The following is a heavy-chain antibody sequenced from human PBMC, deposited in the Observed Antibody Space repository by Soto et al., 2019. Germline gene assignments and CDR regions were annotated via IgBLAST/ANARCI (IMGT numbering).Heavy chain of an antibody. D-gene: IGHD2-2*01. CDR1: RFTFSTYE. V-gene: IGHV3-48*03. CDR2: ISTSGSTV. CDR3: VRYCSTTLCNRAAPRTFDY. Sequence: PGGSLRLSCAASRFTFSTYEMNWVRQAPGKGLEWVSYISTSGSTVYYADSVKGRFTISRDNTRKSLYLQMNSLRDEDTALYYCVRYCSTTLCNRAAPRTFDYWGQGHLVTVSS. J-gene: IGHJ4*02.